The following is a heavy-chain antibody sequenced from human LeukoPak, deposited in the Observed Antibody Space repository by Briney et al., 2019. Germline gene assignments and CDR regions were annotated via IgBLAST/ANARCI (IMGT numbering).Heavy chain of an antibody. V-gene: IGHV4-61*02. CDR1: GNSISSGDNY. J-gene: IGHJ4*02. Sequence: SETLSLTCTVSGNSISSGDNYWSWIRQPAGKGLEWIGRIYTSGSTNYNPPLKSRVTISGDTSKNQFSLRLSSVTAADTAVYYCARASYSYDINGWVPFDYWGQGTLVTVSS. CDR2: IYTSGST. D-gene: IGHD3-22*01. CDR3: ARASYSYDINGWVPFDY.